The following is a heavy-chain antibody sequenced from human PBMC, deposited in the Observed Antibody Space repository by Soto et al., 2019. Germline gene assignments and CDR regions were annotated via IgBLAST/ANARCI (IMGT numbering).Heavy chain of an antibody. D-gene: IGHD2-15*01. CDR2: IYRGGAT. CDR1: GFTVSSSY. CDR3: ARGKCSGYSCYSGWSMDV. Sequence: EVRLVESGGGLSQPGGSLRLSCAASGFTVSSSYMSWVRQASGKGLEWVSVIYRGGATHHADSVKGRFTITRDDPKNTLYRQKNSLRADDTAVYYYARGKCSGYSCYSGWSMDVWCQGTTVTVSS. V-gene: IGHV3-53*01. J-gene: IGHJ6*02.